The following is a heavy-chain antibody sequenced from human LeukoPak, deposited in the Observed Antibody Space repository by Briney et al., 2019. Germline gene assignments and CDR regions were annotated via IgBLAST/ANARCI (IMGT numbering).Heavy chain of an antibody. CDR1: GYTFTGYY. D-gene: IGHD3-22*01. V-gene: IGHV1-2*02. CDR2: INPNSGGT. Sequence: GASVKVSCKASGYTFTGYYMHWVRQAPGQGLEWMGWINPNSGGTNYAQKFQGRVTMTGDTSISTAYMELSRLRSDDTAVYYCARVRYYDSSGYYRPDDAFDIWGQGTMVTVSS. CDR3: ARVRYYDSSGYYRPDDAFDI. J-gene: IGHJ3*02.